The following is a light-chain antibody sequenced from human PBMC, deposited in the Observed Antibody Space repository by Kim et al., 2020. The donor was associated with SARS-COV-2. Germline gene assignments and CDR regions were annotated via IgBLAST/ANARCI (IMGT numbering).Light chain of an antibody. J-gene: IGLJ2*01. Sequence: APGKTAGITCGGNNIGSKSVPWYQRKPGQAPVLVIYYDSDRPSGIPERFSGSNSGNTATLTISRVEAGDEADYYCQVWDSSSDHPVFGGGTQLTVL. CDR2: YDS. CDR1: NIGSKS. V-gene: IGLV3-21*04. CDR3: QVWDSSSDHPV.